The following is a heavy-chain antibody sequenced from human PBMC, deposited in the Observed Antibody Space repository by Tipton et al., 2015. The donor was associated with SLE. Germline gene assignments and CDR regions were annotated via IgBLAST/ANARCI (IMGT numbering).Heavy chain of an antibody. CDR3: ARAARTSSGSYCDY. J-gene: IGHJ4*02. CDR2: IKQDGSET. D-gene: IGHD1-26*01. CDR1: GFTFSSYA. Sequence: GSLRLSCAASGFTFSSYAMHWVRQAPGKGLEWVANIKQDGSETYSVDSVKGRFTISRDNAKNSLSLQMNSLRAEDTAVYYCARAARTSSGSYCDYWGQGTLVTVSS. V-gene: IGHV3-7*02.